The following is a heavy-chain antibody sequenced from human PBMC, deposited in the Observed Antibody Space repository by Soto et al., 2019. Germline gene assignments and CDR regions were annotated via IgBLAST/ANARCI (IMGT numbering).Heavy chain of an antibody. CDR3: ARALREQLVRAEYFQH. Sequence: SETLSLTCTVSGGSISSGGYYWSWIRQHPGKGLEWIGYIYYSGSTYYNPSLKSRVTISVDTSKNQFSLKLSSVTAADTAVYYCARALREQLVRAEYFQHWGQGTLVTVSS. CDR1: GGSISSGGYY. J-gene: IGHJ1*01. V-gene: IGHV4-31*03. D-gene: IGHD6-13*01. CDR2: IYYSGST.